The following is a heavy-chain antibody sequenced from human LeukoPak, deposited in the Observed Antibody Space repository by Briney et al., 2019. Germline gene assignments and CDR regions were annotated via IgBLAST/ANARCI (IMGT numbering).Heavy chain of an antibody. CDR2: ITSTSNDI. V-gene: IGHV3-21*01. J-gene: IGHJ4*02. CDR1: GFNFSRYD. D-gene: IGHD2-15*01. Sequence: GGSLRLSCTASGFNFSRYDMNWVRQAPGKGLEWVSSITSTSNDIYYADTLKGRFTISRDNAENSLFLQMKSLRGENTAVYYCVRDHCSSGSCHFDSWGQGTLVTVSS. CDR3: VRDHCSSGSCHFDS.